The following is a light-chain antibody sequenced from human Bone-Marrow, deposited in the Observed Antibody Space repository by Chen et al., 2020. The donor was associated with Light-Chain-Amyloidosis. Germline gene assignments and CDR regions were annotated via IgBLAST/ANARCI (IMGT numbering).Light chain of an antibody. CDR3: QSYQGSSQGV. Sequence: NFMLTQPHSVSESPGKTVIISCTPSSGSIATNYVQWYQQHPGSSPTTVIYEDDQRPSGVPDRFSGSIDRSSNSASLTISGLKTEDEADYYCQSYQGSSQGVFGGGTKLTVL. CDR1: SGSIATNY. V-gene: IGLV6-57*01. CDR2: EDD. J-gene: IGLJ3*02.